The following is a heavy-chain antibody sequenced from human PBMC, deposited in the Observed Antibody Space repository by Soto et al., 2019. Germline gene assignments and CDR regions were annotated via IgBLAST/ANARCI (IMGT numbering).Heavy chain of an antibody. D-gene: IGHD3-10*01. CDR1: GGTFSSLA. CDR3: ARSPGGLDY. J-gene: IGHJ4*02. V-gene: IGHV1-69*06. CDR2: LVPVFGTA. Sequence: QVQLVQSGAEVKKPGSSVKVSCKASGGTFSSLAISWVRQAPGQGLEWMGGLVPVFGTANYAQKFQDRITITADKPTSTSYMALSSLRSEDTDVYYSARSPGGLDYWGEGTQVTVSA.